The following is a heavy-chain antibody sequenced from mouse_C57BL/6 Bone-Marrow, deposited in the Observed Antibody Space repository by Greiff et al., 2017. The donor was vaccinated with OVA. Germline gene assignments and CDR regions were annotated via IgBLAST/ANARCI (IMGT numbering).Heavy chain of an antibody. CDR2: ISNLAYSI. D-gene: IGHD1-1*01. J-gene: IGHJ1*03. V-gene: IGHV5-15*01. CDR1: GFTFSDYG. CDR3: ARIITTVVATDWYFDV. Sequence: EVKLMESGGGLVQPGGSLTLSCAASGFTFSDYGMAWVRHAPRKGPEWVAFISNLAYSIYYADTVTGRFTISRENAKNTLYLEMSSLRSEDTAMYYCARIITTVVATDWYFDVWGTGTTVTVSS.